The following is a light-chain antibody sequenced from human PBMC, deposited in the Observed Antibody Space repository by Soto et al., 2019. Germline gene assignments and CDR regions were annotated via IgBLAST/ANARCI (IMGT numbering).Light chain of an antibody. J-gene: IGKJ3*01. CDR3: QQSGT. Sequence: EIVMTQSPATLSVSPGERATLSCRASQSVSSNLAWYQQKPGQAPRLLIYSASTRATGIPARFSGSGSGTEFTLTISSLQSEDFAVYYCQQSGTFGPGTKVDIK. CDR2: SAS. CDR1: QSVSSN. V-gene: IGKV3-15*01.